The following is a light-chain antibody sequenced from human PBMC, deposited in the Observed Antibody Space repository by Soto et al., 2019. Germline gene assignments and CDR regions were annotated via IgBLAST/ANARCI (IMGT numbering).Light chain of an antibody. CDR1: SSDVGGYNY. CDR2: DVS. Sequence: QSALTQPASVSGSPGQSITISCTGTSSDVGGYNYVSWYQQHPGKAPKLMIYDVSNRPSGVSKRSSGYKSGNTASLTIAGHQAEDEADYYCSSYTSSSTLVFGTGTKLTVL. J-gene: IGLJ1*01. V-gene: IGLV2-14*01. CDR3: SSYTSSSTLV.